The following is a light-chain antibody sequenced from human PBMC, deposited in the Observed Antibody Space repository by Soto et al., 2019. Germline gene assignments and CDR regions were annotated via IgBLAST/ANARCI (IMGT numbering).Light chain of an antibody. CDR2: DAS. V-gene: IGKV1-5*01. J-gene: IGKJ1*01. CDR1: ESISSW. Sequence: DILMTQSPSTLSASVVDRVTITCRASESISSWLAWYQQKLGKAPKLLIYDASSLESGVPSRFSGSGSGTEFTLTISSLQPDDFATYYCQQYKSYWTFGQGTKV. CDR3: QQYKSYWT.